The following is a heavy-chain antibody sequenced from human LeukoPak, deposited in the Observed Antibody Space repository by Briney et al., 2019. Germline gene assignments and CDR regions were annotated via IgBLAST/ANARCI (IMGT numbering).Heavy chain of an antibody. D-gene: IGHD2-15*01. CDR3: TKDTAAGGADY. Sequence: SLRLPRAAPGFNLKEYAMHWVWQVPGKGPEWVPGIYWDGSRKDYADSVRGRFTISRDNAKNSLYLQMDSLRVEDTALYYCTKDTAAGGADYWGQGTPVTVSS. CDR1: GFNLKEYA. J-gene: IGHJ4*02. V-gene: IGHV3-9*01. CDR2: IYWDGSRK.